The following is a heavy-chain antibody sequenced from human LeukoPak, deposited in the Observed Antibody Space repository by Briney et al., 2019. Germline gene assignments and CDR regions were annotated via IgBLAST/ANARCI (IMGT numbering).Heavy chain of an antibody. V-gene: IGHV3-23*01. J-gene: IGHJ4*02. CDR1: GFTFSSYA. CDR3: AKMLVSSGYYGIDY. CDR2: IRGSGGST. D-gene: IGHD6-19*01. Sequence: GGSLRLSCAASGFTFSSYAMSWVRQAPGKGLEWVSAIRGSGGSTYYADSVKGRFTISRDNSKNTLYLQVNSLRAEDTAVYYCAKMLVSSGYYGIDYWGQGTLVTVSS.